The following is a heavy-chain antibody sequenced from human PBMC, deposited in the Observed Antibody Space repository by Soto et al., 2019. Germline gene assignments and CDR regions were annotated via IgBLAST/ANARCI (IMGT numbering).Heavy chain of an antibody. J-gene: IGHJ4*02. CDR3: ARCVYDSSSCHDD. Sequence: PSETLSLTCTVSGGSISSGGYYWSWIRQHPGKGLEWIGYIYYSGSTYYNPSLKSRVTISVDTSKNQFSLKLSSVTAADTAVYYCARCVYDSSSCHDDWGQGTLVTVSS. CDR2: IYYSGST. D-gene: IGHD6-13*01. CDR1: GGSISSGGYY. V-gene: IGHV4-31*03.